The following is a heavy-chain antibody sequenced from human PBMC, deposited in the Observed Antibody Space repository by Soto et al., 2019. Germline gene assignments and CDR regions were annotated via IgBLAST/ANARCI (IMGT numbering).Heavy chain of an antibody. CDR3: AREGDVLRYFGCSNYYYDY. CDR2: IKQDGSEK. Sequence: PGGSLTLSCATSGFTFSSYWMGWVRQAPGKGLEWVANIKQDGSEKYYVDSVKGRFTISRDNAKNSLYLQMNSLRAEDTAVYYCAREGDVLRYFGCSNYYYDYCGQRSLVTVCS. V-gene: IGHV3-7*01. J-gene: IGHJ4*02. D-gene: IGHD3-9*01. CDR1: GFTFSSYW.